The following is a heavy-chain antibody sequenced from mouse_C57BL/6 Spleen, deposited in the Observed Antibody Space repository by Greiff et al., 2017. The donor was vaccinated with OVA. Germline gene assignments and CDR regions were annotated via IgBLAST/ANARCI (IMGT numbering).Heavy chain of an antibody. CDR1: GYTFTSYG. CDR2: IYPRSGNT. J-gene: IGHJ2*01. V-gene: IGHV1-81*01. D-gene: IGHD4-1*01. Sequence: VQLQQSGAELARPGASVKLSCKASGYTFTSYGISWVKQRPGQGLEWIGEIYPRSGNTYYNEKFKGKATLTADKSSSTAYMELRSLTSEDSAVYFCARRWGDLDYWGQGTTLTVSS. CDR3: ARRWGDLDY.